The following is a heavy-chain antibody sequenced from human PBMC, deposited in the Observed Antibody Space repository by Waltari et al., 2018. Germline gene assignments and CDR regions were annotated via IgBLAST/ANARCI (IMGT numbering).Heavy chain of an antibody. CDR1: GFTVSTKY. D-gene: IGHD3-10*01. J-gene: IGHJ4*02. CDR3: TRHNYYGSGSYYFDY. V-gene: IGHV3-53*01. Sequence: EVQLVESGGGLIQPGGSLRLSCAASGFTVSTKYMSWVRQAPGKGLEWVSVIFGGGNTDDADSVKGRCTISRDNSENTLSLQMNRRRADDTAVYYCTRHNYYGSGSYYFDYWGQGTLVTVSS. CDR2: IFGGGNT.